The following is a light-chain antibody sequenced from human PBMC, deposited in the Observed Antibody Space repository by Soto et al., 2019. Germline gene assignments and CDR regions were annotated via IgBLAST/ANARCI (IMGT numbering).Light chain of an antibody. CDR3: QQYNAWPRS. V-gene: IGKV3-15*01. Sequence: EIVMTQSPATLAVSLGERATPSCRPSLSVSRNLAWYQQKHGQAPRLLIFDASTRATGIPARFSVRGSRTEFTLTITSLQSEDLAVYYCQQYNAWPRSFGRCTKVDIK. CDR2: DAS. J-gene: IGKJ1*01. CDR1: LSVSRN.